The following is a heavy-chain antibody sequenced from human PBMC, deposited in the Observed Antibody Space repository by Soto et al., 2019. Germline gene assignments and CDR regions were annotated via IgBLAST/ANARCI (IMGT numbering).Heavy chain of an antibody. CDR3: ARDLWYSSGWDHLVLWFDP. CDR1: GFTFSDYY. Sequence: SLRLSCAASGFTFSDYYMSWIRQAPGKGLEWVSYISSSGSTIYYADSVKGRFTISRDNAKNSLYLQMNSLRAEDTAVYYCARDLWYSSGWDHLVLWFDPWGQGTMVTVSS. D-gene: IGHD6-19*01. V-gene: IGHV3-11*01. J-gene: IGHJ5*01. CDR2: ISSSGSTI.